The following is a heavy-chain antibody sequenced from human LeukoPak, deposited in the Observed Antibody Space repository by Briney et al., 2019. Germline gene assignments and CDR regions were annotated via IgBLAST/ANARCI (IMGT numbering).Heavy chain of an antibody. V-gene: IGHV1-46*01. CDR1: GYTFTSYG. D-gene: IGHD2-2*01. J-gene: IGHJ6*03. CDR3: ARDLRAAAAYYYYMDV. CDR2: INPSGGST. Sequence: ASVKVSCKASGYTFTSYGITWVRQAPGQGLEWMGIINPSGGSTSYAQKFQGRVTMTRDTSTSTVYMELSSLRSEDTAVYYCARDLRAAAAYYYYMDVWGKGTTVTISS.